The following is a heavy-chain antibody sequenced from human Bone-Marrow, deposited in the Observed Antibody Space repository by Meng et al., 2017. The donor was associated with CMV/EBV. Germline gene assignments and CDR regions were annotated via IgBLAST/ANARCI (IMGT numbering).Heavy chain of an antibody. J-gene: IGHJ6*02. V-gene: IGHV1-18*01. Sequence: SVKVSCKASGYTFTSYGISWVRQAPGQGLEWMGWISAYNGNTNYAQKLQGRVTMTTDTSTSTAYMELRSLRSDDTAVYYCARVPGYDFWSGYRGMDVWGQGTTVTVSS. D-gene: IGHD3-3*01. CDR2: ISAYNGNT. CDR3: ARVPGYDFWSGYRGMDV. CDR1: GYTFTSYG.